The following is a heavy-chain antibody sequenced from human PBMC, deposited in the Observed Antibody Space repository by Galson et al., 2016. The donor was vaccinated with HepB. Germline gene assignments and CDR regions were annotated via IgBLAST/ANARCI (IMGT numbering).Heavy chain of an antibody. CDR2: INPGNGNA. CDR3: ASVGEDSTTVYSPGLTY. D-gene: IGHD3-10*01. Sequence: SVKVSCKASGYPFTHHTIHWVRQAPGQGLEWMGWINPGNGNAKYSQTFQGSVTFTRDTSATTVYMEVSSLRSEDTAVFYCASVGEDSTTVYSPGLTYWGQGSLVTVSS. V-gene: IGHV1-3*01. CDR1: GYPFTHHT. J-gene: IGHJ4*02.